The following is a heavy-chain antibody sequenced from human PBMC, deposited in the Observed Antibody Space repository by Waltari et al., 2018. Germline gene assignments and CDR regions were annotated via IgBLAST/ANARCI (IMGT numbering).Heavy chain of an antibody. CDR3: ARQGYGSGSYYVTDV. J-gene: IGHJ6*02. Sequence: QVQLQESGPGLVKPSETLSLTCAVSGYSISSGYYWGWIRQPPGKGLEWLGSIYHSGSTYYNPPLKSRCTISVDTSKNQFSRKLSSVTAADTAVYYCARQGYGSGSYYVTDVWGQGTTVTVSS. D-gene: IGHD3-10*01. CDR1: GYSISSGYY. V-gene: IGHV4-38-2*01. CDR2: IYHSGST.